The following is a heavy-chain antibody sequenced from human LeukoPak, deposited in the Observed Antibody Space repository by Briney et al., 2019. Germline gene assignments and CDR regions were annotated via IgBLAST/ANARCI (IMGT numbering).Heavy chain of an antibody. CDR2: IYTSGST. CDR1: GGSISSGSYY. J-gene: IGHJ4*02. CDR3: AREALEYFLFDY. Sequence: SQTLSLTCTVSGGSISSGSYYWSWIRQPAGKGPEWIGRIYTSGSTNYNPSLKSRVTISVDTSKNQFSLKLSSVTAADTAVYYCAREALEYFLFDYWGQGTPVTVSS. D-gene: IGHD6-6*01. V-gene: IGHV4-61*02.